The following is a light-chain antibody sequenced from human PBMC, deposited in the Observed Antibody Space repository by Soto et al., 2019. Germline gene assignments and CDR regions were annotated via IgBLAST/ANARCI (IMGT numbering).Light chain of an antibody. J-gene: IGKJ5*01. CDR3: QQYNRWPPIT. V-gene: IGKV3D-15*01. CDR1: QSVTTN. CDR2: GAS. Sequence: EIVMTQSPSTLSVSPGERVTLSCRASQSVTTNLAWYQQKSGQAPRLLIYGASTRATGIPARFSGSGSGTEFTLTISSLQSEDFGLYYCQQYNRWPPITFGQGTRLEIK.